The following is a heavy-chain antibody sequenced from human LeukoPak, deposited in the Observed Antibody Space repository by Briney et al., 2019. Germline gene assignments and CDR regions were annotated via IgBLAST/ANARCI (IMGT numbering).Heavy chain of an antibody. J-gene: IGHJ6*04. CDR2: ISAYNGHT. V-gene: IGHV1-18*01. Sequence: ASVKVSCKASGYTFTNYGISWVRQAPGQGLEWMGWISAYNGHTNYAQKLQGRVGMTIDTSTSTAYMELRSLRSDDTAVYYCATGLWFGKYLDVWGKGTTVTISS. CDR3: ATGLWFGKYLDV. CDR1: GYTFTNYG. D-gene: IGHD3-10*01.